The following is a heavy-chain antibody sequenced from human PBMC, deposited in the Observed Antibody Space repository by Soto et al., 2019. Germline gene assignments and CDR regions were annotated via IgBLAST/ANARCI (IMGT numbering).Heavy chain of an antibody. J-gene: IGHJ6*02. Sequence: SXKVSFEASGYTXTSYYIDLVRQAPGQGLEWMGIINPSGYYTSYAQKFQGRVTMTRDTSTGTVYMELSRLRSEDTAVYYCARDIPPDGMDVWGQGTTGTVS. V-gene: IGHV1-46*01. CDR1: GYTXTSYY. CDR2: INPSGYYT. CDR3: ARDIPPDGMDV. D-gene: IGHD2-21*01.